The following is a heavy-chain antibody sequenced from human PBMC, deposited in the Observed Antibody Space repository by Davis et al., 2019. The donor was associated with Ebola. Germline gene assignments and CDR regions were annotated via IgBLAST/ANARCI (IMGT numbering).Heavy chain of an antibody. V-gene: IGHV3-53*01. CDR3: ARDIYSGWFDY. CDR1: GFTVSSNY. D-gene: IGHD6-19*01. J-gene: IGHJ4*02. CDR2: IYSGGST. Sequence: GGSLRLSCAASGFTVSSNYMSWVRQAPGKGLEWVSVIYSGGSTYYADSVKGRFTIPRDNAKNSLYLQMNSLRDEDTAVYYCARDIYSGWFDYWGQGTLVTVSS.